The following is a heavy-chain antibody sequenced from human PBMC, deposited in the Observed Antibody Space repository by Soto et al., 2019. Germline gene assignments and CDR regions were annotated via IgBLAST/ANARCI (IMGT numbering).Heavy chain of an antibody. Sequence: QVQLVESGGGVVQPGRSLRLSCEGSGFIFGKYDMYWVRQSPGKGLEWVTKISHDGRNKDYEDSVQGRFTISRDNSRDTMYLERNSLRPEDTAIYYCAKGGLPWWSQGIDFWGQGTLVTGSA. D-gene: IGHD2-8*02. V-gene: IGHV3-30*18. CDR3: AKGGLPWWSQGIDF. CDR2: ISHDGRNK. CDR1: GFIFGKYD. J-gene: IGHJ4*02.